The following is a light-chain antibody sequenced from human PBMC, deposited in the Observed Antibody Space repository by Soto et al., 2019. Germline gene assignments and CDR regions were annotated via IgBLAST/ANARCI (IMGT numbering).Light chain of an antibody. CDR3: TSWTTITTXI. CDR2: DVN. Sequence: QSALTQPASVSGSPGQSITISSTGTSSDIGAYNFVSWYQQHPGKAPKLMLYDVNIRPSGVSNRFSGSKSGNTASLTISGLQADDDADYYCTSWTTITTXIFGGGTNVTVL. J-gene: IGLJ2*01. V-gene: IGLV2-14*03. CDR1: SSDIGAYNF.